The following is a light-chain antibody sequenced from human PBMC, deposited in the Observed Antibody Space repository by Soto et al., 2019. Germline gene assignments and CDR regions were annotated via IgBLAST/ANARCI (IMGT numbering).Light chain of an antibody. Sequence: DIQMTQSPSSLSASVGDRVTITCRASQSVSSSLNWYQQKPGKAPKALIFGASNLQSGVPSRFSGSGSGTDFTLTISSLQPEDFATSLCQQWFSAPVTFGLGTKVEIK. J-gene: IGKJ1*01. CDR3: QQWFSAPVT. V-gene: IGKV1-39*01. CDR2: GAS. CDR1: QSVSSS.